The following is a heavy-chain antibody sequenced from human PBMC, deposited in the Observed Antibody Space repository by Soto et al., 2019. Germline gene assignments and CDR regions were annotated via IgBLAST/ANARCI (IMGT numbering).Heavy chain of an antibody. D-gene: IGHD3-10*01. Sequence: TLSLTCSVSGASISSGGYSWSWIRQPPEKGLEWIGYIYHSGSTYYNPSLKSRVTISVDRSKNQFSLKLSSVTAADTAVYYCARERYYYGSGSPHNWFDPWGQGTLVTVYS. CDR2: IYHSGST. CDR3: ARERYYYGSGSPHNWFDP. J-gene: IGHJ5*02. CDR1: GASISSGGYS. V-gene: IGHV4-30-2*01.